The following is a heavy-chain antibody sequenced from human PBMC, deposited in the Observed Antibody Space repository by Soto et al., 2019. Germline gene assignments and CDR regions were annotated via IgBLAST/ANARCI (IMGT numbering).Heavy chain of an antibody. J-gene: IGHJ4*02. CDR1: GGSVSSNSYS. V-gene: IGHV4-39*07. CDR3: ARGEERVAMPSGY. CDR2: IYASKKT. D-gene: IGHD2-2*01. Sequence: SETLSLTCTVSGGSVSSNSYSWGWIRQSPGKGLEWIATIYASKKTYKNPSHLSRVTISVNTSKNEHSLRLTYMTAADTAVYYCARGEERVAMPSGYWGQGTLVTVSS.